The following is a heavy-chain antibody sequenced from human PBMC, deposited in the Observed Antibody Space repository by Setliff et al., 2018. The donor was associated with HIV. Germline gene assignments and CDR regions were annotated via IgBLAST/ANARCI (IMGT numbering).Heavy chain of an antibody. Sequence: SETLSLTCTVSGGSINSANYYWSRIWLPAGKGLEWVGRIYASGNTNYNPSLQSRVTILIDPSKNQFSLRLSSVTAADTAIYYCVGIYADYSYYLDVWGKGTTVTVSS. CDR1: GGSINSANYY. CDR3: VGIYADYSYYLDV. J-gene: IGHJ6*03. D-gene: IGHD4-17*01. V-gene: IGHV4-61*02. CDR2: IYASGNT.